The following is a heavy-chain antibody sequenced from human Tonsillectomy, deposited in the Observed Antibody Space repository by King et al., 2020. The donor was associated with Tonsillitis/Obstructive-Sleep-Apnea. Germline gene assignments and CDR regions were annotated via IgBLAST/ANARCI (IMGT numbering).Heavy chain of an antibody. D-gene: IGHD2-21*01. CDR1: GFTFDDYA. CDR3: AKDRVPYCGGDCYFGG. J-gene: IGHJ4*02. V-gene: IGHV3-9*01. CDR2: ISWNSNTI. Sequence: QLVQSRGGLVQPGRSLRLSCAASGFTFDDYAMHWVRQAPGKGLEWVSGISWNSNTIGYEDSVKGRFTISRDNAKNSLYLQMNSLRAEDTALYYCAKDRVPYCGGDCYFGGWGQGTLVTVSS.